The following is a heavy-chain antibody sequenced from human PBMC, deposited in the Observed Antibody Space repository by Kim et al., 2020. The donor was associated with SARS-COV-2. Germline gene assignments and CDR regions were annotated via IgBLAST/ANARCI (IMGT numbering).Heavy chain of an antibody. Sequence: ASVKVSCKASGYTFTSYGISWVRQAPGQGLEWMGWISAYNGNTNYAQKLQGRVTMTTDTSTSTAYMELRSLRSDDTAVYYCARAHSEGPPYYYYYGMDVWGQGTTVTVSS. J-gene: IGHJ6*02. CDR3: ARAHSEGPPYYYYYGMDV. CDR2: ISAYNGNT. CDR1: GYTFTSYG. D-gene: IGHD3-10*01. V-gene: IGHV1-18*01.